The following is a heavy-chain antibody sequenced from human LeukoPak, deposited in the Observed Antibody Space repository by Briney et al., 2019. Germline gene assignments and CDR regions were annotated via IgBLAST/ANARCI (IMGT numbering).Heavy chain of an antibody. J-gene: IGHJ4*02. V-gene: IGHV1-8*01. CDR2: MNPNSGRT. CDR3: TRETSSRYFDY. Sequence: ASVKVSCKASGYTLTSYDINWVRQATGQGLEWMGWMNPNSGRTGYAQNFQGRITITRNTSISTAYMELSSLRSEDTAVYYCTRETSSRYFDYWGPGPLVPVSS. CDR1: GYTLTSYD.